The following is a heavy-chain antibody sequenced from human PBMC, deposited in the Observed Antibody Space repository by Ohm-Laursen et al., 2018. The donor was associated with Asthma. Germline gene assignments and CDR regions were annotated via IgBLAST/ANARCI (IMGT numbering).Heavy chain of an antibody. CDR1: GFTFSNAW. D-gene: IGHD3-22*01. V-gene: IGHV3-48*02. CDR2: ISSSSSTI. J-gene: IGHJ4*02. CDR3: ARAALDYYDSSGYSYYFDY. Sequence: SLRLSCAASGFTFSNAWMSWVRQAPGKGLEWVSYISSSSSTIYYADSVKGRFTISRDNAKNSLYLQMNSLRDEDTAVYYCARAALDYYDSSGYSYYFDYWGQGTLVTVSS.